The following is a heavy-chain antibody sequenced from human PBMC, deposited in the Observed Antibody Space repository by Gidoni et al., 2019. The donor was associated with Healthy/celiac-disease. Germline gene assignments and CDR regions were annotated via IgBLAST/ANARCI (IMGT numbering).Heavy chain of an antibody. V-gene: IGHV4-31*03. D-gene: IGHD2-2*01. CDR3: ARERGYCSSTSCYGLDYYYYGMDV. CDR1: GGSISSGGYY. Sequence: QVQLQESGPGLVKPSQTLSLTCTVPGGSISSGGYYWSLIRQHPGKGLGWIGYIYYSGSTYYNPSLKSRVTISVDTSKNQFSLKLSSVTAADTAVYYCARERGYCSSTSCYGLDYYYYGMDVWGQGTTVTVSS. J-gene: IGHJ6*02. CDR2: IYYSGST.